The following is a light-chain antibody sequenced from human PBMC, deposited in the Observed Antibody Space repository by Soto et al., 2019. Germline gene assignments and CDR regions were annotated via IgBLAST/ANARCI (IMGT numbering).Light chain of an antibody. V-gene: IGKV1-39*01. CDR1: QSITNS. CDR3: QQTHSAPPYT. Sequence: DIQMTQSPSSLSASVGDRVTITCRTSQSITNSLNWYQQKPGKAPKLLIYAASSLQYGVPSRFSGSGSETDFTLTISSLQPEDFATYYCQQTHSAPPYTIGQGTKLEIK. J-gene: IGKJ2*01. CDR2: AAS.